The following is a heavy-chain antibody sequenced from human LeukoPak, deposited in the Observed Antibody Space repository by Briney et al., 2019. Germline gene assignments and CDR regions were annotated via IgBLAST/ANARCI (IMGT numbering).Heavy chain of an antibody. J-gene: IGHJ6*03. V-gene: IGHV3-30*04. Sequence: PGGSLRLSCAASGFTFSSYAMHWVRQAPGKGLEWVAVISYDGSNKYYADSVKGRFTISRDNSKNTLYLQMNSLRAEDTAVYYCARDRGIAVAGKLTPVGYYYYMDVWGKGTTVTVSS. CDR1: GFTFSSYA. D-gene: IGHD6-19*01. CDR3: ARDRGIAVAGKLTPVGYYYYMDV. CDR2: ISYDGSNK.